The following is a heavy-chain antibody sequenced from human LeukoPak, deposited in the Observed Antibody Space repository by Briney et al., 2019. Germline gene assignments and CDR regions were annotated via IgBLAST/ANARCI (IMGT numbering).Heavy chain of an antibody. CDR1: GGSISSGSYF. CDR2: IYTSGST. CDR3: ASDRIEVDAFDI. J-gene: IGHJ3*02. D-gene: IGHD2-15*01. V-gene: IGHV4-61*02. Sequence: SETLSLTCTASGGSISSGSYFWSWIRQPAGKGLEWIGRIYTSGSTSYNPSLKSRVTISVDTSKNQFSLKLSSVTAADTAVYYCASDRIEVDAFDIWGQGTMVTVSS.